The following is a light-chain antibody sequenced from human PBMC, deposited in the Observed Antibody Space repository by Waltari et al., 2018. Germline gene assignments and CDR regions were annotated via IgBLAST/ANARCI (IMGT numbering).Light chain of an antibody. Sequence: DIQMTQSPSTLSASVGDRVTFTRRPGQNLGNSLAWYQQKPGEAPKLLIFRASSLESGVPSRFSGSGSGTEFALTITSLQPDDFATYYCQQYSSFSGTFGQGTKLEIK. CDR3: QQYSSFSGT. CDR2: RAS. CDR1: QNLGNS. V-gene: IGKV1-5*03. J-gene: IGKJ2*02.